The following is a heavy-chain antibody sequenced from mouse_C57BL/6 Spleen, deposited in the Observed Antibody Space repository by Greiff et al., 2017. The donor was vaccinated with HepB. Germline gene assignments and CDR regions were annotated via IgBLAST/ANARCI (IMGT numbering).Heavy chain of an antibody. Sequence: VQLQQSGPVLVKPGASVKMSCKASGYTFTDYYMNWVKQSHGKSLEWIGVINPYNGGTSYNQKFKGKATLTVDKSSSTAYMELNSLTSEDSAVYYCARGYYYGSSLLPHWYFDVWGTGTTVTVSS. D-gene: IGHD1-1*01. CDR1: GYTFTDYY. CDR2: INPYNGGT. J-gene: IGHJ1*03. CDR3: ARGYYYGSSLLPHWYFDV. V-gene: IGHV1-19*01.